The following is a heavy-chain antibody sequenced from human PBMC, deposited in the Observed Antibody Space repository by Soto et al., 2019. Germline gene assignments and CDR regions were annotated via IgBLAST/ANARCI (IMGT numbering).Heavy chain of an antibody. D-gene: IGHD1-26*01. CDR1: GFTFSSYA. Sequence: PGGSLRLSCAASGFTFSSYAMSWVRQAPGKGLEWVSAISGSGGSTYYADSVKGRFTISRDNSKNTLYLQMNSLRAEDTAVYYCAKRIIGVVGATPIDYWGQGTLVTVSS. CDR3: AKRIIGVVGATPIDY. CDR2: ISGSGGST. V-gene: IGHV3-23*01. J-gene: IGHJ4*02.